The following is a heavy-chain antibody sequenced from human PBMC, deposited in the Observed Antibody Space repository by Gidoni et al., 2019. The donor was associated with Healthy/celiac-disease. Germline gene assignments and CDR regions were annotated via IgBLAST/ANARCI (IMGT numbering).Heavy chain of an antibody. CDR1: GFTFSSYS. D-gene: IGHD6-13*01. J-gene: IGHJ6*03. V-gene: IGHV3-48*02. Sequence: EVQLVESGGGLVQPGGSLRLSCAASGFTFSSYSMNWVRQAPGKGLEWVSYISSSSSTIYYADSVKGRFTISRDNAKNSLYLQMNSLRDEDTAVYYCARDALSGTDYYYYMDVWGKGTTVTVSS. CDR2: ISSSSSTI. CDR3: ARDALSGTDYYYYMDV.